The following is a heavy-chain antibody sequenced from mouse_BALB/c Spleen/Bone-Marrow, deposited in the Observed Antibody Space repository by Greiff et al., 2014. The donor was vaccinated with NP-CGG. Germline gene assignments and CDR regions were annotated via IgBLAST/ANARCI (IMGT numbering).Heavy chain of an antibody. J-gene: IGHJ2*01. CDR1: GYTFTSYW. D-gene: IGHD1-2*01. CDR2: INPSNGRT. Sequence: LVESGAELVKPGASVKLSCKASGYTFTSYWMHWVKQRPGQGLEWIGEINPSNGRTNYNEKFKSKATLTVDKSSSTAYMQLSSLTSEDSAVYYCARPYYGPYFDYWGQGTTLTVSS. V-gene: IGHV1S81*02. CDR3: ARPYYGPYFDY.